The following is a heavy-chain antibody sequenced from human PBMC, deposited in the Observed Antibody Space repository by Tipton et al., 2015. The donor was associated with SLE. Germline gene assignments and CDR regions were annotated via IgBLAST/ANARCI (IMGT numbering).Heavy chain of an antibody. CDR1: SYTFTSYG. Sequence: QVQLVQSGAEVKKPGASVKVSCKASSYTFTSYGISWVRQAPGQGLEWMGWISGYNGNTDYAQKLQGRVTMTTDTSTSTAYMELRSLRSDDTAVYYCARRTPETRGYYYYMDVWDKGTTVTVSS. CDR2: ISGYNGNT. D-gene: IGHD1-14*01. V-gene: IGHV1-18*01. CDR3: ARRTPETRGYYYYMDV. J-gene: IGHJ6*03.